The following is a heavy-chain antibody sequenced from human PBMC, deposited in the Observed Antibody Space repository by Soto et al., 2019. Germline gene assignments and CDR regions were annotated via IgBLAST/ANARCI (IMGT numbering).Heavy chain of an antibody. D-gene: IGHD3-10*01. CDR1: GFTVSSNY. J-gene: IGHJ6*03. CDR3: ARALEEVWFGELMPEPYYYYYMDV. V-gene: IGHV3-66*01. CDR2: IYSGGST. Sequence: GGSLRLSCAASGFTVSSNYMSWVRQAPGKGLEWVSVIYSGGSTYYADSVKGRFTISRDNSKNTLYLQMNSLRAEDTAVYYCARALEEVWFGELMPEPYYYYYMDVWGKGTTVTVSS.